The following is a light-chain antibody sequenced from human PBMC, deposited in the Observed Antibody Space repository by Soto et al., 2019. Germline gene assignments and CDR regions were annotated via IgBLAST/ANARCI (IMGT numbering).Light chain of an antibody. J-gene: IGLJ3*02. CDR2: DVS. CDR3: CSYAGSYTWV. V-gene: IGLV2-11*01. Sequence: QSALTQPRSVSASPGQSVTISCTGTTSDVGGYNYVSWYQQHPGQAPKLMIYDVSKRPSGVPDRFSGSKSGNTASLTVSGLQAEDEAEYYCCSYAGSYTWVFGGGTQLTVL. CDR1: TSDVGGYNY.